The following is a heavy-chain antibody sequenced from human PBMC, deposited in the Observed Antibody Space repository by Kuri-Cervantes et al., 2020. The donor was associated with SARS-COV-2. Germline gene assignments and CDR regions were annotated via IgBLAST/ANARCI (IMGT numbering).Heavy chain of an antibody. D-gene: IGHD2-2*01. V-gene: IGHV3-48*02. J-gene: IGHJ4*02. CDR3: AKWEYQLLWPFDY. CDR2: ISSSSTSI. CDR1: GFRFSDYG. Sequence: GESLKISCAASGFRFSDYGMNWVRQGPEKGLECVAYISSSSTSIYYADSVKGRFTISRDNAKNSLYLQMDSLRDEDTAVYYCAKWEYQLLWPFDYWGQGTLVTVSS.